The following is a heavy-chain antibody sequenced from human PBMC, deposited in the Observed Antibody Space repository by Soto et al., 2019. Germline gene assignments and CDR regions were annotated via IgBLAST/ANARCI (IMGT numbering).Heavy chain of an antibody. J-gene: IGHJ6*02. CDR2: IYYSGST. D-gene: IGHD6-13*01. Sequence: SETLSLTCTVSGGSISSYYWSWIRQPPGKGLERIGYIYYSGSTNYNPSLKSRVTISVDTSKNQFSLKLISVTAADTAVYYCARDVLSAAGKGGPHVGYYYYGMDVWGQGTTVTVSS. CDR1: GGSISSYY. CDR3: ARDVLSAAGKGGPHVGYYYYGMDV. V-gene: IGHV4-59*01.